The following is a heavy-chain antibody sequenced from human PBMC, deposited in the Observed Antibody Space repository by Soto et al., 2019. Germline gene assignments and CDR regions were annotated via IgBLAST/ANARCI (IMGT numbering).Heavy chain of an antibody. D-gene: IGHD3-10*02. CDR1: GFTFSNYA. CDR3: TIVRVADSALDH. CDR2: MSYDGSDT. J-gene: IGHJ4*02. Sequence: PGGSLRLSCAASGFTFSNYAMSWVRQTPGKGLEWVAFMSYDGSDTFYADSVKGRFTISRDNSKNTLFLHMSNLRAEDTAMYYCTIVRVADSALDHWGQGTLVTVSS. V-gene: IGHV3-30*15.